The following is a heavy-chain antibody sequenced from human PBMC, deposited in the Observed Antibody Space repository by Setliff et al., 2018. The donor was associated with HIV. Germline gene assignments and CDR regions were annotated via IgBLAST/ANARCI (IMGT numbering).Heavy chain of an antibody. J-gene: IGHJ5*02. D-gene: IGHD3-10*01. CDR2: IIPIFGTT. V-gene: IGHV1-69*13. CDR3: ATGGLWLGGNWFDP. Sequence: SVKVSCKASGGTFSTYAISWVRQAPGQGLEWMGGIIPIFGTTDYAQNFQGRITITADESTSTAYMELSSLRSEDTAVYYCATGGLWLGGNWFDPWGQGTQVTVSS. CDR1: GGTFSTYA.